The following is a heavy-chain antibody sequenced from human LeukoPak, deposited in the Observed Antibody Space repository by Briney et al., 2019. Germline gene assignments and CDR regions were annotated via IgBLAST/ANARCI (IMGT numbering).Heavy chain of an antibody. J-gene: IGHJ4*02. Sequence: GASVKVSYKASGYTFTGYYMHWVRQAPGQGLEWMGWINLNSGGTKYAQKFQGRVTMTRDTSINTAYMELSRLRSDDTALYYCARGEVTYLTYWGQGTLVTVSS. V-gene: IGHV1-2*02. CDR2: INLNSGGT. CDR1: GYTFTGYY. D-gene: IGHD4-11*01. CDR3: ARGEVTYLTY.